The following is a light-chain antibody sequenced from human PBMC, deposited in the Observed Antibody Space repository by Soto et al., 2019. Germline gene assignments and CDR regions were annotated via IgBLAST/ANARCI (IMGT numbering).Light chain of an antibody. CDR1: QSVSNNY. CDR3: HQYENWPQT. J-gene: IGKJ1*01. V-gene: IGKV3-20*01. Sequence: EIVLTQSPGTLSLSPGERATLSSRASQSVSNNYLAWYQQKPGQAPRLLIYGASNRATGIPDRFSGSGSGTDFTLTISRLEPEDFALYYCHQYENWPQTFGQGTKVDIK. CDR2: GAS.